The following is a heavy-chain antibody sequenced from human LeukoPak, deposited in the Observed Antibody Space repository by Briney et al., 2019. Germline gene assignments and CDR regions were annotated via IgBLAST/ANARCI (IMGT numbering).Heavy chain of an antibody. CDR2: TYYRSKWHN. V-gene: IGHV6-1*01. CDR1: GDSVSRDGAA. J-gene: IGHJ4*02. Sequence: SQTLSLTCAISGDSVSRDGAAWTWIRQSPSRGLEWLGRTYYRSKWHNEYAVSVRGRMAISPDTSKNQFSLHLSSVTPEDTAVYFCARDTLAAADSWGQGGLVTVSS. CDR3: ARDTLAAADS. D-gene: IGHD6-25*01.